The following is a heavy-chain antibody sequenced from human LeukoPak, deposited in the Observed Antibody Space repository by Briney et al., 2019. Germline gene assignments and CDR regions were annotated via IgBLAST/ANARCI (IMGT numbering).Heavy chain of an antibody. CDR1: GFSVTTDSYC. CDR2: DYCGGNT. V-gene: IGHV4-61*01. D-gene: IGHD3-10*01. J-gene: IGHJ4*02. CDR3: ARDHFGSLDS. Sequence: SETLSLTCTVSGFSVTTDSYCWGWIRQPPGKGLEWIGYDYCGGNTNYDPSLKRRVTISVDTSKSQFSLTPTSVTAADTAVYFCARDHFGSLDSWGQGILVTVSS.